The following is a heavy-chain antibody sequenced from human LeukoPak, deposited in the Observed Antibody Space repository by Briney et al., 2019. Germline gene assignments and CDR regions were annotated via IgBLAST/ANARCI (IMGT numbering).Heavy chain of an antibody. Sequence: GESLKISCQASGYTFTHYWIVWVRHMPGKGLEYMGIIYPDDSDTRYSPSFQGRVTISADKSITTAYLHWNSLETSDTAIYYCATLGLRYSFAYWGQETLVTVSS. D-gene: IGHD3-16*01. V-gene: IGHV5-51*01. CDR3: ATLGLRYSFAY. J-gene: IGHJ4*02. CDR1: GYTFTHYW. CDR2: IYPDDSDT.